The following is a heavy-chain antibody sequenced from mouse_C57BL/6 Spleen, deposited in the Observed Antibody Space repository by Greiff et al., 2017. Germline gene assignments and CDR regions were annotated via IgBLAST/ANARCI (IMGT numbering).Heavy chain of an antibody. CDR2: ISSGSSTI. CDR3: ARPLGSSAWFAY. J-gene: IGHJ3*01. Sequence: EVKLMESGGGLVKPGGSLKLSCAASGFTFSDYGMHWVRQAPEKGLEWVAYISSGSSTIYYADTVKGRFTISRDNAKNTLFLQMTSLRSEDTAMYYCARPLGSSAWFAYWGQGTLVTVSA. CDR1: GFTFSDYG. D-gene: IGHD1-1*01. V-gene: IGHV5-17*01.